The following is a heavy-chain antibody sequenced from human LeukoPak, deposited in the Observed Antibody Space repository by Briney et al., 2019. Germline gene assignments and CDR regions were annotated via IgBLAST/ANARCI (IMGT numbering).Heavy chain of an antibody. CDR1: GYTLTELS. CDR3: ATGNGSYRDDFRY. V-gene: IGHV1-24*01. D-gene: IGHD1-26*01. CDR2: FDPEDGET. Sequence: ASVKVSFKVSGYTLTELSMHWVRQAPGKGLEWMGGFDPEDGETIYAQKFQGRVTMTEDTSTDTAYMELSSLRSEDTAVYYCATGNGSYRDDFRYWGQGTLVTVSS. J-gene: IGHJ4*02.